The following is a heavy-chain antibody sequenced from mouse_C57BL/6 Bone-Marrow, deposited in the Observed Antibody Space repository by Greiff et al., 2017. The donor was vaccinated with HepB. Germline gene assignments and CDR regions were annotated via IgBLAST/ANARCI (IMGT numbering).Heavy chain of an antibody. CDR2: IDPETGGT. Sequence: VQLQQSGAELVRPGASVTLSCKASGYTFTDYEMHWVKQTPVHGLEWIGAIDPETGGTAYNQKFKGKAILTADKSSSTAYMELRSLTSEDSAVYYCTRWIYYYGSSYLYAMDYWGQGTSVTVSS. V-gene: IGHV1-15*01. D-gene: IGHD1-1*01. CDR3: TRWIYYYGSSYLYAMDY. J-gene: IGHJ4*01. CDR1: GYTFTDYE.